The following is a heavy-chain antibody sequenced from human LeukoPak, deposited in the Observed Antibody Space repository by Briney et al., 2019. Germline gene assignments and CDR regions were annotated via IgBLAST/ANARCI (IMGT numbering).Heavy chain of an antibody. Sequence: GRSLRLSCAASGFTFDDYAMYWVRQAPGKGLEWVSGISWNSGSIGYADSVKGRFTISRDNAKNSLYLQMNSLRAEDTALYYCAKDFDIAAAGTPVDYWGQGTLVTVSS. J-gene: IGHJ4*02. V-gene: IGHV3-9*01. D-gene: IGHD6-13*01. CDR1: GFTFDDYA. CDR2: ISWNSGSI. CDR3: AKDFDIAAAGTPVDY.